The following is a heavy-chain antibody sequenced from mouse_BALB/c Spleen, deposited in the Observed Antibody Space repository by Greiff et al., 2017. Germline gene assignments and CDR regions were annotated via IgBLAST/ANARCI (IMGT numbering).Heavy chain of an antibody. Sequence: VQLQQPGAELVKPGAPVKLSCKAFASTFTSYYMYWLKQSPGQGFEWIGGFNLSNGGINFTEKFKSKATLTVDKSSNTAYMQLSSVTSEDSAVYYGARKGIYGGDYVMDYWGQGTTLTVSS. V-gene: IGHV1-53*01. J-gene: IGHJ4*01. CDR1: ASTFTSYY. D-gene: IGHD1-1*02. CDR3: ARKGIYGGDYVMDY. CDR2: FNLSNGGI.